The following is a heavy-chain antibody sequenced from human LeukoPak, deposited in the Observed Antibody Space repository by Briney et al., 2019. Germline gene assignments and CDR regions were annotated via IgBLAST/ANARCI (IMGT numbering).Heavy chain of an antibody. J-gene: IGHJ4*02. Sequence: PGGSLRLSCGVFGFPFSIYEMNWVRQAPGKGLEWVSNIASSGTTRYYADSVKDRFSSSRDNAKGSLYLQMNRLRVEDTAVYYCALLAVASDFDYWGQGALVTVSS. CDR2: IASSGTTR. V-gene: IGHV3-48*03. D-gene: IGHD6-19*01. CDR1: GFPFSIYE. CDR3: ALLAVASDFDY.